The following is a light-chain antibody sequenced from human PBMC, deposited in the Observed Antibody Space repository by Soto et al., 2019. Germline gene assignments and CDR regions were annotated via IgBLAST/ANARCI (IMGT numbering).Light chain of an antibody. J-gene: IGKJ4*01. CDR3: QQLT. Sequence: EIVLTQSPATLSLSPGERATLSCRASQSVSSYLAWYQQKPGQAPRLLIYDASNRATGIPARFSGSGSGTDFTLTISSLEPEAYAVYYCQQLTFGGGTKVEIK. CDR1: QSVSSY. CDR2: DAS. V-gene: IGKV3-11*01.